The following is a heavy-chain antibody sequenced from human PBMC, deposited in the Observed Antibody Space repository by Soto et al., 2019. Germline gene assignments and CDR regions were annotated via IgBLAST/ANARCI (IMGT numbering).Heavy chain of an antibody. CDR3: AGWTSGDFWSGYYSDY. CDR2: IYYSGST. Sequence: SETLSLTCTVSGGSISSSSYYWGWIRQPPGKGLEWIGSIYYSGSTYYNPSLKSRVTISVDTSKNQFSLKLSSVTAADTAVYYCAGWTSGDFWSGYYSDYWGQGTLVTVSS. V-gene: IGHV4-39*01. D-gene: IGHD3-3*01. J-gene: IGHJ4*02. CDR1: GGSISSSSYY.